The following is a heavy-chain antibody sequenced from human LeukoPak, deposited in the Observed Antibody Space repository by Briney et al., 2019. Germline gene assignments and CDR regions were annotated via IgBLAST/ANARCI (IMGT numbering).Heavy chain of an antibody. Sequence: PSETLSLTCTIYGGSFSGYYWSWIRQHPGKGLEWIAEINHSGTTNYNPSLKSRVTISVDTSKKQFSLKLSSVTAADTAVYYCARLGFSNSGSYLAPSDYWGQGTLVTVSS. J-gene: IGHJ4*02. V-gene: IGHV4-34*01. CDR1: GGSFSGYY. CDR2: INHSGTT. D-gene: IGHD1-26*01. CDR3: ARLGFSNSGSYLAPSDY.